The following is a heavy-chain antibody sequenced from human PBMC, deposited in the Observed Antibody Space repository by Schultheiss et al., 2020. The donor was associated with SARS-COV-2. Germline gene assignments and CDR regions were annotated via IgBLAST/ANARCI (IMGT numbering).Heavy chain of an antibody. Sequence: SETLSLTCTVSGGSISSYYWSWIRQPPGKGLEWIGNIYYSGSTYDNPSLKSRVTISVDTSKNQFSLKLSSVTAADTAVYYCARVISVDEWFGEFNYGMDVWGQGTTVTVSS. CDR2: IYYSGST. D-gene: IGHD3-10*01. J-gene: IGHJ6*02. V-gene: IGHV4-59*12. CDR3: ARVISVDEWFGEFNYGMDV. CDR1: GGSISSYY.